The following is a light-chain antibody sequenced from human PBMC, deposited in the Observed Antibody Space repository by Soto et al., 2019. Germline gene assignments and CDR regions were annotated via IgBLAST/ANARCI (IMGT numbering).Light chain of an antibody. CDR3: QSYDRSLSGYV. CDR2: ANG. CDR1: SSNIGAGYD. V-gene: IGLV1-40*01. J-gene: IGLJ1*01. Sequence: QAVVTQPPSVSGAPGQRVTISCTGSSSNIGAGYDVPWYQQLPGTAPKLHIYANGNRPSGVPDRFSGSKSGTSASLAITGLQAEDEADYYCQSYDRSLSGYVLGTGTKLTVL.